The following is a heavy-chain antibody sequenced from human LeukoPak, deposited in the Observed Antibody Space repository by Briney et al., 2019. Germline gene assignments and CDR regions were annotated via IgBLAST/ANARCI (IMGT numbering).Heavy chain of an antibody. Sequence: SETLSLTCTVSGGSISSSSYYWGWIRQPPGKGLEWIGSIYYSGSTYYNPSLKSRVTISVDTSKNQFSLKLSSVTAADTAVYYCARDRGGGYYDSSGYYSPHDAFDIWGQGTMVTVSS. CDR1: GGSISSSSYY. D-gene: IGHD3-22*01. J-gene: IGHJ3*02. V-gene: IGHV4-39*07. CDR2: IYYSGST. CDR3: ARDRGGGYYDSSGYYSPHDAFDI.